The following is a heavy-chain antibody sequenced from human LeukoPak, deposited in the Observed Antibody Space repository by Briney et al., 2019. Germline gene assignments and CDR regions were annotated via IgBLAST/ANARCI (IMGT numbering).Heavy chain of an antibody. CDR2: IRYDGNSN. D-gene: IGHD2-21*02. CDR1: GFTFRSYG. J-gene: IGHJ4*02. V-gene: IGHV3-30*02. CDR3: AKGAYCGGDCYSLIYYFDY. Sequence: GGSLRLSCAASGFTFRSYGMHWVRQAPGKGLEWVAFIRYDGNSNYYADSVKGRFTISRDNSKNTLYLQMNSLRAEDTAVYYCAKGAYCGGDCYSLIYYFDYWGQGTLVTVSS.